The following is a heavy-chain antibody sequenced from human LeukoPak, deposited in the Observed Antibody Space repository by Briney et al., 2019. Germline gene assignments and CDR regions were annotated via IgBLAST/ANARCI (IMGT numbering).Heavy chain of an antibody. CDR3: ARSSRFDWLFDY. CDR2: INAGNGNT. J-gene: IGHJ4*02. V-gene: IGHV1-3*01. D-gene: IGHD3-9*01. Sequence: ASVKVSCKASGYTFTSYAMHWVRQAPGQRLEWMGWINAGNGNTKYSQKFQGRVTITRDTSASTAYMELSSLRSEDTAVYYCARSSRFDWLFDYWGQGTLVTVSS. CDR1: GYTFTSYA.